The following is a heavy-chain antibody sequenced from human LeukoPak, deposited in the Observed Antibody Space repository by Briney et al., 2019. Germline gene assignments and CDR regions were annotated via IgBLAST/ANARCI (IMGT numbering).Heavy chain of an antibody. CDR2: IYNTGGT. CDR1: GDSITSHY. V-gene: IGHV4-4*07. CDR3: ARERAHDWYFDL. J-gene: IGHJ2*01. Sequence: PSETLSLTCTVSGDSITSHYWGWIRQPAGKGLEWIGHIYNTGGTNYNPSLNSRVTMSVDTSKNQFSLTLSSVTAADTAVYYCARERAHDWYFDLWGRGTLAAVSS.